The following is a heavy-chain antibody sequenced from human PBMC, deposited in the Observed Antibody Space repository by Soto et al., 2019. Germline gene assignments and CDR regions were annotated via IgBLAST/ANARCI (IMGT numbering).Heavy chain of an antibody. J-gene: IGHJ4*02. CDR3: ARLRGTANFDY. CDR1: GFTFSTYW. V-gene: IGHV3-7*01. Sequence: GGSLRLSCAASGFTFSTYWMSWVRQAPGKGPECVANIKPDGIEMRNIDSVKGRLTISRDNAKNSLYLQMNSLRGDETAVYYCARLRGTANFDYWGQGTLVTVSS. D-gene: IGHD3-10*01. CDR2: IKPDGIEM.